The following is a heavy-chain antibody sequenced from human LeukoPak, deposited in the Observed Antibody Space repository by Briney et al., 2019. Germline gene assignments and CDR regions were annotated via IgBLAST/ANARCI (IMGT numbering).Heavy chain of an antibody. CDR1: GFTFSTYA. CDR3: AKDVRVGGGGMDV. D-gene: IGHD1-26*01. J-gene: IGHJ6*02. Sequence: PGGSLRLSCAASGFTFSTYAMTWVRQAPGKGLEWVSLISDSGAKTYYADSVKGRFTISRDNSENTLSLQMNSLRAEDTAVYYCAKDVRVGGGGMDVWGQGTPVTVSS. CDR2: ISDSGAKT. V-gene: IGHV3-23*01.